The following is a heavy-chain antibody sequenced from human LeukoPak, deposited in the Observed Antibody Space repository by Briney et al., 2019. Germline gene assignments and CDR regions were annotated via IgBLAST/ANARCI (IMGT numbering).Heavy chain of an antibody. CDR1: GYTFTGYY. Sequence: ASVTVSCTASGYTFTGYYMHWVRQAPGQGLEWMGWINPNSGGTNYAQKFQGRVTMTRDTSISTAYMELSRLRSDDTAVYYCASLSYLVGAIRDYWGQGTLVTVSS. V-gene: IGHV1-2*02. CDR2: INPNSGGT. CDR3: ASLSYLVGAIRDY. J-gene: IGHJ4*02. D-gene: IGHD1-26*01.